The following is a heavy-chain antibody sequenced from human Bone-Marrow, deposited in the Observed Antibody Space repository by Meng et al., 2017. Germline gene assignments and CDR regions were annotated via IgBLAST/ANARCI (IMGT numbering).Heavy chain of an antibody. CDR1: VGSVSIGSYY. CDR2: IYYSGST. J-gene: IGHJ5*02. V-gene: IGHV4-61*01. D-gene: IGHD3-10*01. Sequence: QLPAQAPGLLRPPTPLSLTSTVSVGSVSIGSYYCSWIRQPPGKGLEWIGYIYYSGSTNYNPSLKSRVTISVDTSKNQFSLKLSSVTAADTAVYYCAREVSPYYYGSGSENWFDPWGQGTLVTVSS. CDR3: AREVSPYYYGSGSENWFDP.